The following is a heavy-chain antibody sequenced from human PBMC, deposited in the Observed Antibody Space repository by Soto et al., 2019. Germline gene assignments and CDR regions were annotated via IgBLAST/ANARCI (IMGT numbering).Heavy chain of an antibody. Sequence: TSETLSLTCAVYGGSFSGYYWSWIRQPPGKGLEWIGEINHSGSTNYNPSLKSRVTISVDTSKNQFSLKLSSVTAADTAVYYCARRPYFYGMDVWGQGTTVTVSS. J-gene: IGHJ6*02. D-gene: IGHD3-10*01. CDR2: INHSGST. CDR1: GGSFSGYY. CDR3: ARRPYFYGMDV. V-gene: IGHV4-34*01.